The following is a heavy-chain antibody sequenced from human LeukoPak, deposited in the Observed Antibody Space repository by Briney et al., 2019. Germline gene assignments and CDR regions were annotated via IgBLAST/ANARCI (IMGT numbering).Heavy chain of an antibody. V-gene: IGHV4-4*07. CDR2: IDKTGST. CDR1: GGSIRGYY. Sequence: PSETLSLTCTVSGGSIRGYYWSWIRQPAGKGLEWIGRIDKTGSTNYNPFLRSRVTVSVDTSKNQFSLKLTSVTAADTAMYYCARDRYWYFDLWGRGTLVTVSS. CDR3: ARDRYWYFDL. J-gene: IGHJ2*01.